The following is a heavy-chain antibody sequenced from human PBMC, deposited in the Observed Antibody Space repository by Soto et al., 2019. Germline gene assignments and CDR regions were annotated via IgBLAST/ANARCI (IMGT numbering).Heavy chain of an antibody. CDR1: GDTFPSYA. D-gene: IGHD2-21*02. CDR2: INAGNGNT. J-gene: IGHJ4*02. V-gene: IGHV1-3*01. CDR3: ARSIVVVTAADY. Sequence: ASVKVSCKASGDTFPSYAKHWVRQAPGQRLEWMGWINAGNGNTKYSQKFQGRVTITRDTSASTAYMELSSLRSEDTAVYYCARSIVVVTAADYWGQGTLVTVSS.